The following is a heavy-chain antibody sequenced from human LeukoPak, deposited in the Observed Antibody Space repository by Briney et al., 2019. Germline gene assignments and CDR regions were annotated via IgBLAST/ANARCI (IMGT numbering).Heavy chain of an antibody. J-gene: IGHJ4*01. V-gene: IGHV4-39*07. CDR3: VRDPRNWNYFDY. D-gene: IGHD1-20*01. CDR1: GDSFSSVDYH. Sequence: PSETLSLTCTVSGDSFSSVDYHWGWIRQPPGKGLEWIGNIYYSGSTYYNPSLKSRVTISLDTSKNQFSLKLSSVTAADTAVYYCVRDPRNWNYFDYWGHGILVTVSS. CDR2: IYYSGST.